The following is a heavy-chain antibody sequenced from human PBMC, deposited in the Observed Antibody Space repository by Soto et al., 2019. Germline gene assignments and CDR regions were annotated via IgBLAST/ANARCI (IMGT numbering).Heavy chain of an antibody. J-gene: IGHJ4*02. D-gene: IGHD1-26*01. CDR1: GITFSNAW. V-gene: IGHV3-15*01. CDR3: TGARGDC. CDR2: IKSKTDGGTT. Sequence: EVQLVESGGGLVKPGGSLRLSCAASGITFSNAWMSWVRQAPGKGLEWVGRIKSKTDGGTTDYEAPVKGRFTISRDDPKNTLYLQMNSLKTQDTAVYYCTGARGDCRGQGTLVTVSS.